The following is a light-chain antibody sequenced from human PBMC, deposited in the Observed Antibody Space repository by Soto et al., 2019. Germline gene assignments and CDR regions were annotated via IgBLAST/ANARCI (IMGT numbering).Light chain of an antibody. J-gene: IGLJ3*02. V-gene: IGLV1-47*01. CDR2: RNN. Sequence: QSVLTQPPSASGTPGQRVTISCSGSSSNIGSNYVYWYQQLPGTAPKLLIYRNNQRPSGVPDRVSGSKSGTSASLAISGLRCEDEANSYCAAWDDSLSGVVFGGGTKLTVL. CDR3: AAWDDSLSGVV. CDR1: SSNIGSNY.